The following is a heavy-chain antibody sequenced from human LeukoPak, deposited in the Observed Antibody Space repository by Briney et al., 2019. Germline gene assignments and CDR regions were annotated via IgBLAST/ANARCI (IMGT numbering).Heavy chain of an antibody. J-gene: IGHJ4*02. CDR3: AKDAQRGFDYSNSLDK. V-gene: IGHV3-33*06. Sequence: GGSLRLSCATSGFTFSHYGMHWVRQAPGKGLEWVAEIWSGGTNTYYGDPVKGRFTISRDNFQRTVYLQMNSLRAEDTAVYYCAKDAQRGFDYSNSLDKWGQGTLVTVSP. CDR2: IWSGGTNT. CDR1: GFTFSHYG. D-gene: IGHD4-11*01.